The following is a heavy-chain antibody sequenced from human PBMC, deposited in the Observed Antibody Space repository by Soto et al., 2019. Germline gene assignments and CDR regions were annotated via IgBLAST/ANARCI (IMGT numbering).Heavy chain of an antibody. D-gene: IGHD3-22*01. CDR1: GFTFSNAW. CDR2: IKSKSDGGTI. V-gene: IGHV3-15*01. J-gene: IGHJ3*02. Sequence: EVQLVESGGGLVKPGGSLRLSCAASGFTFSNAWMSWVRQAPGKGLEWVGRIKSKSDGGTIDYAAPVKGRLTISRDESNNRLYLQMNSLKAEDTAVYYCTTNMRLLTAFDIWGQGTMVTVSS. CDR3: TTNMRLLTAFDI.